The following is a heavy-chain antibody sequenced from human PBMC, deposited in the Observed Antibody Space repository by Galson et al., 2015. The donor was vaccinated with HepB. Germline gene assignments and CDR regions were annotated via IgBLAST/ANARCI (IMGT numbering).Heavy chain of an antibody. CDR2: ISAYNGNT. Sequence: SVKVSCKASGYTFTSYGISWVRQAPGQGLEWMGWISAYNGNTNYAQKLQGRVTMTTDTSTSTAYMELRSLRSDDTAVYYCAREIIAVAGTGWFDPWGQGTLVTVSS. D-gene: IGHD6-19*01. CDR1: GYTFTSYG. CDR3: AREIIAVAGTGWFDP. J-gene: IGHJ5*02. V-gene: IGHV1-18*01.